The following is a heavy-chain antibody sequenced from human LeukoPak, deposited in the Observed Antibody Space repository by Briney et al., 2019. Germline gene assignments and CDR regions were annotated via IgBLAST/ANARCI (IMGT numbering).Heavy chain of an antibody. CDR2: IYTTGSA. J-gene: IGHJ2*01. CDR3: ARDALGVTAAGTL. V-gene: IGHV4-61*02. D-gene: IGHD6-13*01. Sequence: PSETLSLTCTASGGSISSDSYYRRWIRQPAGKGLEWIGRIYTTGSANYNPSLKSRVTIPIATPKNPFSLKLSSVTAADTAVYYCARDALGVTAAGTLWGRGTLVTVSS. CDR1: GGSISSDSYY.